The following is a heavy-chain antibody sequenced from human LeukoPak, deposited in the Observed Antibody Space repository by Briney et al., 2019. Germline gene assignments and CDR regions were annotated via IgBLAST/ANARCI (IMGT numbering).Heavy chain of an antibody. Sequence: ASVKVSCKASGFTFTSFGFSWVRQAPGQGLEWVGWISGYNGDTSHDQKFQGRVTTSTDTSTNTAYMELRSLTSDDTAVYYCARRSGYDRRAGTLDIWGQGTMVTVSS. J-gene: IGHJ3*02. CDR3: ARRSGYDRRAGTLDI. V-gene: IGHV1-18*01. CDR1: GFTFTSFG. D-gene: IGHD5-12*01. CDR2: ISGYNGDT.